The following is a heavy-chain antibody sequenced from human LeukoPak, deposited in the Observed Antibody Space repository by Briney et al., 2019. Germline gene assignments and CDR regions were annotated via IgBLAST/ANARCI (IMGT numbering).Heavy chain of an antibody. Sequence: QPGGSLRLSWAVSGFTFSNFWMSWVRQAPGRGREWVANIHPEGNEKYHVEYVKGRFTISRDNAKNLLFLQMNGLRVEDTAVYYCARGDDFSGDHWGQGTLVTVSS. CDR1: GFTFSNFW. CDR3: ARGDDFSGDH. V-gene: IGHV3-7*04. CDR2: IHPEGNEK. D-gene: IGHD1-1*01. J-gene: IGHJ4*02.